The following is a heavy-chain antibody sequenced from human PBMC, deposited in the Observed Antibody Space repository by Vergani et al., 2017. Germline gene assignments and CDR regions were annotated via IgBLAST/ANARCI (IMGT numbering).Heavy chain of an antibody. CDR1: GFIFSDYY. D-gene: IGHD3-22*01. V-gene: IGHV3-23*04. Sequence: VHLVESGGGLVQSGGSLRLSCAASGFIFSDYYMGWVRQAPGKGLEWVSTISSDGGSTYYADSVKGRFTISRDNSKNTLSLQMNSLTAEDTAIYYCAGPQGTSAYYYGGFDYWGQGILVTVSS. CDR2: ISSDGGST. J-gene: IGHJ4*02. CDR3: AGPQGTSAYYYGGFDY.